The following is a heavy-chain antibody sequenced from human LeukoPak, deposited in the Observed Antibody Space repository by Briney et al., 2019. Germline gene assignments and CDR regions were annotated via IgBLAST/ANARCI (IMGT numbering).Heavy chain of an antibody. Sequence: PGGSLRFSCAASGFTFDDYAMHWVRQAPGKGLEWVSGISWNSGSIGYADSVKGRFTISRDNAKNSLYLQMNSLRAEDTALYYCAKAASGSSGYYNYWYFDLWGRGTLVTVSS. CDR1: GFTFDDYA. CDR2: ISWNSGSI. V-gene: IGHV3-9*01. J-gene: IGHJ2*01. D-gene: IGHD3-22*01. CDR3: AKAASGSSGYYNYWYFDL.